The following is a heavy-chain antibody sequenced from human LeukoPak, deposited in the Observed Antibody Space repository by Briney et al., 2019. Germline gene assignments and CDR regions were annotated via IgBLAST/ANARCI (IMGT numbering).Heavy chain of an antibody. CDR2: IWYDGSNK. D-gene: IGHD5-12*01. J-gene: IGHJ3*02. Sequence: GGSLRLSCAASGFTFSSYGMHWVRQAPGKGLEWVAVIWYDGSNKYYADSVKGRFTISRDNSKNTLYLQMNSLRAEDTAVYYCARDSRVATTDAFDIWGQGTMVTVSS. CDR3: ARDSRVATTDAFDI. CDR1: GFTFSSYG. V-gene: IGHV3-33*01.